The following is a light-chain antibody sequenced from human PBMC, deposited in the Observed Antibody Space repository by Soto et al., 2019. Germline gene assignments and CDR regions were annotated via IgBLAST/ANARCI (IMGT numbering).Light chain of an antibody. CDR2: DAS. Sequence: EIVLTQSPATLSLSPGEGATLSCRASQSVSSYLVWYQQKPGQAPRLLIYDASNRATGIPARFSGSGSGTDFTLTISSLEPEDFAVYYCQQRSNWPPWTFGQGTKVDIK. V-gene: IGKV3-11*01. CDR3: QQRSNWPPWT. CDR1: QSVSSY. J-gene: IGKJ1*01.